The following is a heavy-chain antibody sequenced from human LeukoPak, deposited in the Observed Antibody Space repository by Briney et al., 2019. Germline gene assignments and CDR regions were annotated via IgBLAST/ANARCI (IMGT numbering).Heavy chain of an antibody. CDR3: ARDRGDRYTWFDP. CDR1: GYTFTGYY. CDR2: INPNSGGT. V-gene: IGHV1-2*02. J-gene: IGHJ5*02. Sequence: AASVKVSCKASGYTFTGYYMHWVRQAPGQGLEWMGWINPNSGGTNYAQKFQGRVTVTRDTSISTAYMELSRLRSDDTAVYYCARDRGDRYTWFDPWGQGTLVTVSS. D-gene: IGHD4-17*01.